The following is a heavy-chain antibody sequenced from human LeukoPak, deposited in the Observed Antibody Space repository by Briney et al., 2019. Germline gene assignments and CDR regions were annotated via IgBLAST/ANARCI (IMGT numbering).Heavy chain of an antibody. V-gene: IGHV1-2*02. CDR2: INPNSGGT. J-gene: IGHJ4*02. CDR3: ARGGSVACTWYFDY. D-gene: IGHD6-19*01. Sequence: ASVTVSCKASGYTFIDYDIHWVRQAPGQGLEWMGWINPNSGGTNYAQKFQGRVTMTRDTSISTAYMELNGLRSDDTAIYYCARGGSVACTWYFDYWGQGTLVTVSS. CDR1: GYTFIDYD.